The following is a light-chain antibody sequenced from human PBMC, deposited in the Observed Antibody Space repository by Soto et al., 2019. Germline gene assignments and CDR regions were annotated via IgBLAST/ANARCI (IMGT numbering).Light chain of an antibody. CDR3: HQSDQLPPGFT. Sequence: DLQMTQSPSSLSASVGDRVTITCQASQDISNSLNWYQQQPGKAPKLLIYDASNLESGVPSRFSGSGSGTDFTFTISSLQPEDIGTYYCHQSDQLPPGFTFGGGTKVEIK. CDR2: DAS. CDR1: QDISNS. V-gene: IGKV1-33*01. J-gene: IGKJ4*01.